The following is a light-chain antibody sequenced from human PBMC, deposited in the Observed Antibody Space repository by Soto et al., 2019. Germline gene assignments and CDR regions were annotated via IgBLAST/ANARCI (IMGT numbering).Light chain of an antibody. CDR1: QSISSY. CDR3: QQSHSTPLT. Sequence: DIQMTQSPSSLPASVGDSVTITCRASQSISSYLNWYQQKPGKAPNLLISGASTLQSGVPSRFSGSGFGTDFTLTIFSLQAEDFATYYCQQSHSTPLTFGGGTKVEI. CDR2: GAS. V-gene: IGKV1-39*01. J-gene: IGKJ4*01.